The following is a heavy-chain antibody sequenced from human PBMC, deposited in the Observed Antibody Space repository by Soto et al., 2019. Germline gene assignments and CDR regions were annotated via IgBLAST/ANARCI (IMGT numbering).Heavy chain of an antibody. CDR1: GLSFSGYY. CDR3: ARGTSWQLPFDY. D-gene: IGHD6-13*01. J-gene: IGHJ4*02. Sequence: PSETLSLTCAFSGLSFSGYYLIWIRQPPGKGLEWIGEINHSGSTNYNPSLKSRVTISVDTSKNQFSLKLSSVTAADTAVYYCARGTSWQLPFDYWGQGTLVTVSS. V-gene: IGHV4-34*01. CDR2: INHSGST.